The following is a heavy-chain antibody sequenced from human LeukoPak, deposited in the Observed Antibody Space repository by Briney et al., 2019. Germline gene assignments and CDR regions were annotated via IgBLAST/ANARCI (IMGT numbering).Heavy chain of an antibody. V-gene: IGHV3-30*03. CDR3: ARKPPRSG. Sequence: GGSLRLSCAASGFSFSTYGLHWVRQAPGEGLEWVAFMSSDGSKKFYADSVKGRFTISRDNSKNTLYLQMNSLRAEDTAVYYCARKPPRSGWGQGTLVTVSS. J-gene: IGHJ4*02. CDR2: MSSDGSKK. CDR1: GFSFSTYG. D-gene: IGHD3-10*01.